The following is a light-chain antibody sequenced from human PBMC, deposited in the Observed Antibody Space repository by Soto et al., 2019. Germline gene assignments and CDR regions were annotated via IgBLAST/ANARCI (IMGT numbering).Light chain of an antibody. CDR2: EVS. J-gene: IGLJ1*01. V-gene: IGLV2-8*01. Sequence: QSVLTQPPSASGSPGQSVTISFAGTSSDVGGYDYVSWYQQHPGKAPKLIIYEVSKRPSGVPDRFSGSKSGNTASLTVSGLQAEDGADYYCSSYAGSDNYVFGTGTKLTVL. CDR3: SSYAGSDNYV. CDR1: SSDVGGYDY.